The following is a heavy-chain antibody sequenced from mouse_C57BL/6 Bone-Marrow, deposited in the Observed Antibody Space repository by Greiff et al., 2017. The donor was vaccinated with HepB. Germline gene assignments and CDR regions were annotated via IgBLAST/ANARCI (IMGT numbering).Heavy chain of an antibody. CDR2: ISSGSSTI. V-gene: IGHV5-17*01. CDR1: GFTFSDYG. CDR3: ARTHYGSSWYFDD. J-gene: IGHJ2*01. D-gene: IGHD1-1*01. Sequence: EVKLAESGGGLVKPGGSLKLSCAASGFTFSDYGMHWVRQAPEKGLEWVAYISSGSSTIYYADTVKGRFTISRDNAKNTLFLQMPSLRSEDTAMYYCARTHYGSSWYFDDWGQGTTLTVSS.